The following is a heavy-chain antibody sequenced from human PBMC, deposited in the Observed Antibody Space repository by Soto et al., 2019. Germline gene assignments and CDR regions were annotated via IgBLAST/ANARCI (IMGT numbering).Heavy chain of an antibody. CDR2: FYYSGTT. Sequence: SETLSLTCTVSGGSISGYYWSWIRQPPGKGLEWIGYFYYSGTTNYNPSLKSRVTMSLDTSKNQFSLKLRSVTPADTAVYYGARSSTPWYGVAPWGQGTLVTVSS. CDR3: ARSSTPWYGVAP. CDR1: GGSISGYY. J-gene: IGHJ5*02. V-gene: IGHV4-59*01. D-gene: IGHD3-10*01.